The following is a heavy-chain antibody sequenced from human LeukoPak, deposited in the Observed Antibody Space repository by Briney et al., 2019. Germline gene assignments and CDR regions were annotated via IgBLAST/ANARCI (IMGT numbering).Heavy chain of an antibody. CDR3: ASYDFWSGYYLY. J-gene: IGHJ4*02. D-gene: IGHD3-3*01. CDR1: GGSISSDF. CDR2: INYSGST. V-gene: IGHV4-59*01. Sequence: PSETLSLTCTASGGSISSDFWSWVRQPPGKGLEWIGYINYSGSTNYNPSLKSRVTISVDTSKNQFSLRLSSVTAADTAVYYCASYDFWSGYYLYWGQGTLVTVSS.